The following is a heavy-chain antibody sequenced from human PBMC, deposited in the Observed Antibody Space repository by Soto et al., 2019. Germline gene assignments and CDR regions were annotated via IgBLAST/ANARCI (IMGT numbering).Heavy chain of an antibody. CDR2: INAGNGDT. D-gene: IGHD2-21*01. V-gene: IGHV1-3*01. J-gene: IGHJ1*01. CDR1: GYTFTSFP. Sequence: GASVKVSCKASGYTFTSFPIHWVRQAPGQRLEWMRWINAGNGDTKYSEKFQDRVTVTRDTSASTAYMELTSLRSEDTAVYYCTRAPRGENWGQGTLVTVSP. CDR3: TRAPRGEN.